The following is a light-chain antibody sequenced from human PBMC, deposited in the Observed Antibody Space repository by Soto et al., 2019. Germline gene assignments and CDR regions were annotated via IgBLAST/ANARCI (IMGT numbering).Light chain of an antibody. CDR2: DTS. CDR3: QQRTNRPPIT. V-gene: IGKV3-11*01. J-gene: IGKJ5*01. CDR1: QSLSSY. Sequence: EIVLTQSPATLSLSPGERATLSCRASQSLSSYLAWYQQKPGQAPRLLIFDTSSRANGIPARFSGSGSGTDLTLTISGLEPEDFAVYDGQQRTNRPPITFGQGTRLEI.